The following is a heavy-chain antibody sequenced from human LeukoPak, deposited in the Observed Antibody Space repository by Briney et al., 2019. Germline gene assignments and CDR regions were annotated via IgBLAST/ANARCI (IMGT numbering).Heavy chain of an antibody. CDR1: GYTFTSYG. CDR2: ISAYNGNT. J-gene: IGHJ4*02. V-gene: IGHV1-18*01. Sequence: ASVKVSCKASGYTFTSYGISWVRQAPGQGLEWMGWISAYNGNTNYAQKLQGRVTMTTDTSTSTAYMELRSLRSDDTAVYYCARDTGSGSRMGYFDYWGQGTLVTVSS. CDR3: ARDTGSGSRMGYFDY. D-gene: IGHD3-10*01.